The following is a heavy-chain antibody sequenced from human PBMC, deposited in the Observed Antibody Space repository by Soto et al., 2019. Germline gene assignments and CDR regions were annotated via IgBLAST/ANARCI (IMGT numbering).Heavy chain of an antibody. D-gene: IGHD3-16*01. J-gene: IGHJ4*02. V-gene: IGHV1-18*01. CDR3: ARERALNVSTFPGY. CDR2: ISTYNGNT. Sequence: ASVKVSCKASGYTFTSYGINWVRQAPGQGLEWMGRISTYNGNTNYAQKVQGRVTMTTDTSTSTVYMELRSLRSDDTAVYYCARERALNVSTFPGYWGQGTLVTVSS. CDR1: GYTFTSYG.